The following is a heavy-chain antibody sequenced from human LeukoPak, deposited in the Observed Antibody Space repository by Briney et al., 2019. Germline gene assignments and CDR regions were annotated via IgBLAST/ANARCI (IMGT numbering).Heavy chain of an antibody. CDR2: ISYVGGNK. Sequence: GGSLRLSCAASGFTFSSYAMHWVRQAPGKGLGWGAIISYVGGNKYYADSVKGRFTISRDNSKNTLYLQMNSLRAEDTAVYYCAIDHVVVVDSNPHYWGQGTLVTVSS. D-gene: IGHD2-15*01. CDR1: GFTFSSYA. J-gene: IGHJ4*02. V-gene: IGHV3-30*04. CDR3: AIDHVVVVDSNPHY.